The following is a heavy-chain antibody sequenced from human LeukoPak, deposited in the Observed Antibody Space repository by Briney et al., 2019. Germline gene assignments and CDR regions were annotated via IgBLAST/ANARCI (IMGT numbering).Heavy chain of an antibody. V-gene: IGHV3-74*01. Sequence: TGGSLRLSCAASGFTFSSYWMHWVRQAPGKGLVWVSRINSNGSSTTYADSVKGRFTIVRDNAKNTLYLQMNSLRAEDTAVYYCARVEPIRLLVDYWGQGTLVTVSS. D-gene: IGHD3-3*01. J-gene: IGHJ4*02. CDR1: GFTFSSYW. CDR3: ARVEPIRLLVDY. CDR2: INSNGSST.